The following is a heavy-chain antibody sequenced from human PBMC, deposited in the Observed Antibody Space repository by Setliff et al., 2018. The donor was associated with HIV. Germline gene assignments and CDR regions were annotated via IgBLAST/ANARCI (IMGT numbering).Heavy chain of an antibody. CDR1: GASVGSGDYY. J-gene: IGHJ4*02. V-gene: IGHV4-31*03. Sequence: LSLTCSVSGASVGSGDYYWHWIRQHPEKALEWIGYIFHSGDTYYNPSLKSRISMSVDTSKNQFSLELTSLTAADTAVYYCATRPRIAARPFDYWGQGMLVTVSS. CDR2: IFHSGDT. D-gene: IGHD6-6*01. CDR3: ATRPRIAARPFDY.